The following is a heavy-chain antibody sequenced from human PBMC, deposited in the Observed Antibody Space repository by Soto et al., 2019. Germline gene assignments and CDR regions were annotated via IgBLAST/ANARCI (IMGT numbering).Heavy chain of an antibody. V-gene: IGHV4-31*03. CDR3: ARGSSIAGLYYGMDV. D-gene: IGHD6-6*01. CDR1: GGSNSSGGYY. Sequence: QVQLQESGPGLVKPSQTLSLTCTVSGGSNSSGGYYWTWIRQHPGKGLEWIGYNDYSGITYYNPSLKSRVTISLDTSKNQFSLNLSSVTAADTAVYYWARGSSIAGLYYGMDVWGQGTTVTVSS. CDR2: NDYSGIT. J-gene: IGHJ6*02.